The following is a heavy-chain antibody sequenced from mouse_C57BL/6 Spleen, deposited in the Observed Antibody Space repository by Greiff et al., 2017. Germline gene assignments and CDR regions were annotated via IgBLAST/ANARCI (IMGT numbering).Heavy chain of an antibody. CDR1: GFNIKNTY. Sequence: DVQLQESVAELVRPGASVKLSCTASGFNIKNTYMHWVKQRPEQGLEWIGRIDPANGNTKYAPKFQGKATRTADTSTNTDYLQLSSLTSENTAIYYCARKRDYSNAFDYWGQGTTLTVSS. J-gene: IGHJ2*01. CDR3: ARKRDYSNAFDY. V-gene: IGHV14-3*01. D-gene: IGHD2-5*01. CDR2: IDPANGNT.